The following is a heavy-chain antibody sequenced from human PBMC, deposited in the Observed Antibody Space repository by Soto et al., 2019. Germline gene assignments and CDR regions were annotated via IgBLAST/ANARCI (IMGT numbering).Heavy chain of an antibody. CDR3: ARGGGPYVWFNEF. Sequence: GASVKVSCKDSGGLFSSFAISWVRQAPGQGLEWLGGTIPVFGTTNYAEKFQGRVTVTADESTNTAYMELSGLRSGDTAIYYCARGGGPYVWFNEFWGQGTLVTVSS. V-gene: IGHV1-69*13. J-gene: IGHJ4*02. CDR1: GGLFSSFA. CDR2: TIPVFGTT. D-gene: IGHD3-16*01.